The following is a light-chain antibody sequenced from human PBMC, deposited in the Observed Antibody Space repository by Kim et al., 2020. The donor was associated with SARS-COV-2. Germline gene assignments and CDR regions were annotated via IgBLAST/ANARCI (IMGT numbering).Light chain of an antibody. CDR2: GKN. J-gene: IGLJ2*01. CDR3: NSRDNTANHLI. V-gene: IGLV3-19*01. CDR1: SLRNYY. Sequence: ALEQTVRITGQGDSLRNYYATWYQQKPGQTPVLVFFGKNNRPSGIPDRFSGSSSGSTASLTITEAQAEDEADYYCNSRDNTANHLIFGGGTQLTVL.